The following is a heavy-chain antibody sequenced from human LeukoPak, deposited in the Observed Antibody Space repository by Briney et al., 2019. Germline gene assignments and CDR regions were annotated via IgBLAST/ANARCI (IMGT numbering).Heavy chain of an antibody. CDR3: ARGGGSSGYYYSR. CDR2: INHSGST. Sequence: SETLSLTCTVSGGSVNSGAYYWGWIRQPPGKGLEWIGEINHSGSTNYNPSLGSRVTISVDTSKNQFSLKLSSVTAADTALYLCARGGGSSGYYYSRWGQGTLVTVSS. V-gene: IGHV4-34*01. D-gene: IGHD3-22*01. CDR1: GGSVNSGAYY. J-gene: IGHJ4*02.